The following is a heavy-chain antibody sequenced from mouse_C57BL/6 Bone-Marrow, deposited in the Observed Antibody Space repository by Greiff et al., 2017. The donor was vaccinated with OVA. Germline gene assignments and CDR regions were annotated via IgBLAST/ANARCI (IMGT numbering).Heavy chain of an antibody. Sequence: EVKLMESGEGLVKPGGSLKLSCAASGFTFSSYAMSWVRQTPEKRLEWVAYISSGGDAIYYADTVKGRFTISRDNARNTLYLQMSSLKSEDTAMYYCTRLRDAMDYCGQGTAVTVSS. CDR3: TRLRDAMDY. D-gene: IGHD1-1*01. V-gene: IGHV5-9-1*02. CDR2: ISSGGDAI. CDR1: GFTFSSYA. J-gene: IGHJ4*01.